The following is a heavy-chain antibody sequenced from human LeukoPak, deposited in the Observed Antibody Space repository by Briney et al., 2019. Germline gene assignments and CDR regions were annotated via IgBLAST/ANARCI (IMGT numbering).Heavy chain of an antibody. Sequence: GGSRRLSCAASGFTFSSYATSWVRQAPGKGLEWVSSISRNSRYIYYADSMRGRFTISRDNAKNSLYLQMNSLKPEDTAVYYCARVAEAAAFDSWGQGTLVTVSS. CDR1: GFTFSSYA. CDR3: ARVAEAAAFDS. D-gene: IGHD6-13*01. J-gene: IGHJ4*02. V-gene: IGHV3-21*06. CDR2: ISRNSRYI.